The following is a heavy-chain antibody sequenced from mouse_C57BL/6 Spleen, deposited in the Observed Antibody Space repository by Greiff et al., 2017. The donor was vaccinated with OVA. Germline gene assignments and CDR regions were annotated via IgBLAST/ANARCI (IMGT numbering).Heavy chain of an antibody. D-gene: IGHD2-4*01. J-gene: IGHJ3*01. Sequence: EVKLVESGGGLVKPGGSLKLSCAASGFTFSDYGMHWVRQAPEKGLEWVAYISSGSSTIYYADTVKGRFTISRDNAKNTLFLQMTSLRSEDTAMYYCAREGYDYWFAYWGQGTLVTVSA. CDR3: AREGYDYWFAY. CDR2: ISSGSSTI. V-gene: IGHV5-17*01. CDR1: GFTFSDYG.